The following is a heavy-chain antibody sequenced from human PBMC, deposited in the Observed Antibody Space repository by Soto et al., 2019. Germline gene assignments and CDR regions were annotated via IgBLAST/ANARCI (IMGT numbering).Heavy chain of an antibody. J-gene: IGHJ4*02. Sequence: ASVKVSCKASGYTFTSYAMHWVRQAPGQRLEWMGWINAGNGNTKYSQKFQGRVTITRDTSASTAYMELSSLRSEDTAVYYCARDDSSGYYHFDYWGQGTLVTVSS. CDR2: INAGNGNT. CDR1: GYTFTSYA. CDR3: ARDDSSGYYHFDY. V-gene: IGHV1-3*01. D-gene: IGHD3-22*01.